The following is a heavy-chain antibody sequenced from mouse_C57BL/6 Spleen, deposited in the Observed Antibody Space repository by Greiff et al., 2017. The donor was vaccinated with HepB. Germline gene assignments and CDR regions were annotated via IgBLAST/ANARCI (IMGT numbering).Heavy chain of an antibody. CDR2: IYPGDGDT. CDR3: ARGLLGAMDY. D-gene: IGHD2-3*01. CDR1: GYAFSSSW. Sequence: QVQLKESGPELVKPGASVKISCKASGYAFSSSWMNWVKQRPGKGLEWIGRIYPGDGDTNYNGKFKGKATLTADNSSSTAYMQLSSLTSEDSAVYFCARGLLGAMDYWGQGTSVTVAS. J-gene: IGHJ4*01. V-gene: IGHV1-82*01.